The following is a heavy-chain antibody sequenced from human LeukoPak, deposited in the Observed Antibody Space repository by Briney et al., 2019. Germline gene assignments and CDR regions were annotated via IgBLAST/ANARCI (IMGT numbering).Heavy chain of an antibody. Sequence: GGSLRLSCVASGFTFGKYWMSWVRQAPGKGLEWVSAISGSGASTYYADSVKGRFTISRDNSKSTLYLQMNSLRAEDTAVYYCARGKYCTSTSCYNPVDYFEYWGQGTLVTVSS. D-gene: IGHD2-2*02. V-gene: IGHV3-23*01. CDR1: GFTFGKYW. CDR3: ARGKYCTSTSCYNPVDYFEY. J-gene: IGHJ4*02. CDR2: ISGSGAST.